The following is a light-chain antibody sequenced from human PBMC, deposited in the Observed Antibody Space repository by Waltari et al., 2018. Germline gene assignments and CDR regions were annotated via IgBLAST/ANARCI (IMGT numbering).Light chain of an antibody. CDR2: KAS. CDR1: QSISTW. Sequence: DIQMTQSPSTLSASVGDRVTITCRTSQSISTWLAWYQQKPGKAPDLLISKASSLESGVPSRFSGSGSGTEFTLTIVSLQPDDFATYFCQQYNSYPVTFGQGTKVEIK. CDR3: QQYNSYPVT. V-gene: IGKV1-5*03. J-gene: IGKJ1*01.